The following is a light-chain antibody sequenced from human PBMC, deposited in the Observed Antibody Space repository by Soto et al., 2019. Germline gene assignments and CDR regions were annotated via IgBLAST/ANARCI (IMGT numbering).Light chain of an antibody. CDR2: GAS. V-gene: IGKV3-20*01. J-gene: IGKJ1*01. CDR3: HQCYSSRT. CDR1: QSLTSSY. Sequence: EIVLTQSPGTLSLSPGERASLSCRASQSLTSSYLAWYQQKPGQAPRLLIYGASSRATGIPDRFSGSGSGTDFTLTISRLEPEDFAVYYCHQCYSSRTFGQGTKVELK.